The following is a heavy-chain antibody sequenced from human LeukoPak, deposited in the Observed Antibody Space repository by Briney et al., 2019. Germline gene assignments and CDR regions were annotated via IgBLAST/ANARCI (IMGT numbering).Heavy chain of an antibody. J-gene: IGHJ3*02. V-gene: IGHV3-74*01. CDR2: ISPEDKTT. D-gene: IGHD1-26*01. Sequence: GSLRLSCAASGFTFSQNWLHWVRQAPGKGLVWVSRISPEDKTTSYADSVKGRFTVSRDDAKKTLYLQMNSLRAEDTAVYYCLTILETTIDAFDIWGQGAMVTVSS. CDR3: LTILETTIDAFDI. CDR1: GFTFSQNW.